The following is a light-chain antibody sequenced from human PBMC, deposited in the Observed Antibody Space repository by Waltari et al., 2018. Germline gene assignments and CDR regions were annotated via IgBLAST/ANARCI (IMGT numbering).Light chain of an antibody. Sequence: DIQMTQSPSSLSASVGDRVTITCRASQSINSYLNWYQQKPGKAPKLLIYTASNLQSGFPSRFSGSGSGTDFTLTISSLQPEEFATYYCQQSYSTPLTFGGGTKVEIK. J-gene: IGKJ4*01. V-gene: IGKV1-39*01. CDR2: TAS. CDR3: QQSYSTPLT. CDR1: QSINSY.